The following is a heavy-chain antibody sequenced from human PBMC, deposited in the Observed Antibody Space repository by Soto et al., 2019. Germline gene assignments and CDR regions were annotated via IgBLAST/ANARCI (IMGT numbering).Heavy chain of an antibody. Sequence: QVHLVQTAAQVKRPGASVNISCKASGYMFTRYYIHWVRQAPGQGLQWMGMSNPSGGRTKYAQLLQGRATMAADTSTDTAHMELSSLRSDDTAVFYCARVESCGGAGYSDHPDAVAIWGQGTVVTVSS. J-gene: IGHJ3*02. CDR2: SNPSGGRT. CDR1: GYMFTRYY. D-gene: IGHD2-21*02. V-gene: IGHV1-46*01. CDR3: ARVESCGGAGYSDHPDAVAI.